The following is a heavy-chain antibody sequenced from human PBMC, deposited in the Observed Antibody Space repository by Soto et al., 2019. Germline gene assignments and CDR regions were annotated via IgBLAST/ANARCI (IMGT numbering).Heavy chain of an antibody. CDR1: GFTFSSYA. Sequence: GGSLRLPCAASGFTFSSYAMRWVRQAPGKGLEWVSAISGSGGSTYYADSVKGRFTISRDNSKNTLYLQMNSLRAEDTAVYYCAKPPPTRVVPAAMDYYYMDVWGKGTTVTVSS. CDR3: AKPPPTRVVPAAMDYYYMDV. V-gene: IGHV3-23*01. CDR2: ISGSGGST. J-gene: IGHJ6*03. D-gene: IGHD2-2*01.